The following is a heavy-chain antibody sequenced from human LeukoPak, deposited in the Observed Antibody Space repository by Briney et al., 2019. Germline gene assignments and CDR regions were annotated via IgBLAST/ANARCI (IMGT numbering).Heavy chain of an antibody. V-gene: IGHV3-23*01. CDR3: ARDRYSGSYSFDY. Sequence: GGSLRLSCAASVFTFSSYAMSCVRQARGRGREWVSAISGSGGSTYYADSVKGRLTISRHNAKNTLYLQMNSLRAEDTAVYYCARDRYSGSYSFDYWGQGTLVTVSS. D-gene: IGHD1-26*01. CDR1: VFTFSSYA. J-gene: IGHJ4*02. CDR2: ISGSGGST.